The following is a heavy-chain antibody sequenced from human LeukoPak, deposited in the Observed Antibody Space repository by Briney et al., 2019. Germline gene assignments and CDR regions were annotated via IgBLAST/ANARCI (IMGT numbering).Heavy chain of an antibody. D-gene: IGHD6-6*01. CDR3: ARDSSLPDY. Sequence: GGSLRLSCAASGFTFSRYWMHWVRQAPGKGLVWVSRIDSDESTTSYADSVKGRFTISRDNAKNTLYLQMNSLGAEDTAVYYCARDSSLPDYWGQGTLVTVSS. V-gene: IGHV3-74*01. CDR1: GFTFSRYW. CDR2: IDSDESTT. J-gene: IGHJ4*02.